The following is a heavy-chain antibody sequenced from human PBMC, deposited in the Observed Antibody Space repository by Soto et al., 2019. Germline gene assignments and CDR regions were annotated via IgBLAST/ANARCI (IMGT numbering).Heavy chain of an antibody. CDR1: GGTFSSYS. D-gene: IGHD2-8*01. J-gene: IGHJ6*02. Sequence: SVKVSCKASGGTFSSYSISWVRQAPGQGLEWMGGIIPIFGTANYAQKFQGRVTITADESTSTAYMELRGLTFDDTAVYYCARDIESVTAKHFFYYYAMDVWGQGTTVTVSS. CDR3: ARDIESVTAKHFFYYYAMDV. V-gene: IGHV1-69*13. CDR2: IIPIFGTA.